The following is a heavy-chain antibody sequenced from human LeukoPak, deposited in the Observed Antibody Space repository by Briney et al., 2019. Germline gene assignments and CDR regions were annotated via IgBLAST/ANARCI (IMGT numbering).Heavy chain of an antibody. CDR2: IYYSGST. Sequence: SQTLSLTCTVSGGSISSGGYYWSWIRQHPGKGLEWIRYIYYSGSTYYNPSLKSRVTISVDTSKNQFSLKLSSVTAADTAVYYCARDTVVTRGVFDYWGQGTQVTVSS. D-gene: IGHD4-23*01. CDR3: ARDTVVTRGVFDY. J-gene: IGHJ4*02. V-gene: IGHV4-31*03. CDR1: GGSISSGGYY.